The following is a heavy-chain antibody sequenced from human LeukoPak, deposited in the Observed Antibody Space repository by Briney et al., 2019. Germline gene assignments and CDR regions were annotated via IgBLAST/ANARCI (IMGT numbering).Heavy chain of an antibody. D-gene: IGHD2-15*01. CDR1: GGSITTYF. V-gene: IGHV4-59*01. J-gene: IGHJ6*02. CDR3: ARGGCSGGSCYYHGMDV. Sequence: SETLSLTCSVSGGSITTYFWSWIRQPPGKGLEWLAYIYYSGTTNYNPSLKSRVIISVDTSKNQISLRLSSVTAADTAVYYCARGGCSGGSCYYHGMDVWGQGTTVTVSS. CDR2: IYYSGTT.